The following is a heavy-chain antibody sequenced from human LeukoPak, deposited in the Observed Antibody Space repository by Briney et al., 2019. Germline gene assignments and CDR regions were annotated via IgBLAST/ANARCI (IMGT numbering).Heavy chain of an antibody. V-gene: IGHV3-23*01. CDR2: ISGSGDET. J-gene: IGHJ4*02. D-gene: IGHD6-19*01. CDR1: GFTFRNYA. CDR3: AKAGRSSGWYWFGY. Sequence: PGGSLRLSCAASGFTFRNYAMSWVRQAPGKGLEWVSAISGSGDETSYADSVKGRLTISRDNSKNTLFLQMNSLRAEDTAVYYCAKAGRSSGWYWFGYWGQGTLVTVSS.